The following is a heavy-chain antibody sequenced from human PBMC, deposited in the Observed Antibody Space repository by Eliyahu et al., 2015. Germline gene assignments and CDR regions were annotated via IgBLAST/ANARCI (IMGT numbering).Heavy chain of an antibody. D-gene: IGHD3-10*01. CDR3: SSRPPPGLVSSPLDF. J-gene: IGHJ4*02. CDR2: XXSMAYGGTT. Sequence: EVQLVESGGDLVQPGRSLRXSCTGSGFTFGXLGMTWVRXAPGKGLEWLGFXXSMAYGGTTEYAASVKGRFTISRDDSKSIAYLQMNSLKTEDTALYYCSSRPPPGLVSSPLDFWGQGTLVTVSS. V-gene: IGHV3-49*04. CDR1: GFTFGXLG.